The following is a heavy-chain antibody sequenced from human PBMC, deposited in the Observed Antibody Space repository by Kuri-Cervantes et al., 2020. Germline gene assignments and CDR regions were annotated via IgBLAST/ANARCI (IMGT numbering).Heavy chain of an antibody. CDR2: ISTSGGST. Sequence: GGSLRLSCEASGLTFRGYSMNWVRQAPGKGLEWVSSISTSGGSTYYADSVKGRFTLSRDNSNNTLYLQMNSLRAEDTAVYYCTSSGPIDYWGQGTLVTVSS. CDR3: TSSGPIDY. J-gene: IGHJ4*02. CDR1: GLTFRGYS. V-gene: IGHV3-23*01.